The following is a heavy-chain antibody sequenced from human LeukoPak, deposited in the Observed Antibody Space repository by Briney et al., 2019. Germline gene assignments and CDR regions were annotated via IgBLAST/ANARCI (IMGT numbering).Heavy chain of an antibody. CDR2: ISAYNGNT. CDR3: ARDTPPQDIVVVVAASHFFDY. CDR1: GYTFTGYY. D-gene: IGHD2-15*01. Sequence: ASVKVSCKASGYTFTGYYMHWVRQAPGQGLEWMGWISAYNGNTNYAQKLQGRVTMTTDTSTSTAYMELRSLRSDDTAVYYCARDTPPQDIVVVVAASHFFDYWGQGTLVTVSS. V-gene: IGHV1-18*04. J-gene: IGHJ4*02.